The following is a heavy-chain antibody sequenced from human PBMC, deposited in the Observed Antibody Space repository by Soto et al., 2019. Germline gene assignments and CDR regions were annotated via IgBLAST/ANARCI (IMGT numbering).Heavy chain of an antibody. CDR1: GFTFSSYA. J-gene: IGHJ4*02. CDR2: ISYDGSNK. Sequence: QVQLVESGGGVVQPGRSLRLSCAASGFTFSSYAMHWVRQAPGKGLEWVAVISYDGSNKYYADSVKGRFTISRDNSKNTLYLQMNSMRAEDTAVYYCARDRYYYDSIGYLTPDFDYWGQGTLVTVSS. D-gene: IGHD3-22*01. V-gene: IGHV3-30-3*01. CDR3: ARDRYYYDSIGYLTPDFDY.